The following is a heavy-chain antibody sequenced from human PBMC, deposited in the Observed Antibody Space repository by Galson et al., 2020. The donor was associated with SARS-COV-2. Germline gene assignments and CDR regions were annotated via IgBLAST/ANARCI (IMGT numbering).Heavy chain of an antibody. Sequence: GESLKISCVVSGLRFTNYWMTWVRQAPGKGLEWVANINVDGTDRYYVDSVKGRFTFSRDNAKNSLYLQMNSLRAEDTAVYYCAVIYHTDAFDIWGQGTMVTVSS. CDR1: GLRFTNYW. CDR2: INVDGTDR. CDR3: AVIYHTDAFDI. D-gene: IGHD2-2*01. V-gene: IGHV3-7*01. J-gene: IGHJ3*02.